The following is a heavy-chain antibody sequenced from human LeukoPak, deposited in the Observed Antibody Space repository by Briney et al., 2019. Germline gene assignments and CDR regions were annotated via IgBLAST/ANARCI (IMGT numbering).Heavy chain of an antibody. CDR3: ARVHDTTGYYHYFDS. Sequence: TGGSLRLSCEASGFTFSTYPMHWVRQAPDKGLEWVAMISHHGSNEYYADSVKGRFTISRDNSKNTLYLQMNNPRVEDKAIYYCARVHDTTGYYHYFDSWGQGTLVTVSS. D-gene: IGHD3-9*01. CDR2: ISHHGSNE. J-gene: IGHJ4*02. V-gene: IGHV3-30*14. CDR1: GFTFSTYP.